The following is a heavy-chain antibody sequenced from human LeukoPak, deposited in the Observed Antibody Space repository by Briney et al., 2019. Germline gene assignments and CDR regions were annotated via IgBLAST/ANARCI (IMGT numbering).Heavy chain of an antibody. D-gene: IGHD4-17*01. CDR1: GGSFSGYY. CDR2: INHSGST. J-gene: IGHJ6*02. V-gene: IGHV4-34*01. CDR3: ARGRTLGDYDIYYYGMDV. Sequence: SETLSLTCAVYGGSFSGYYWSWIRQPPGKGLGWIGEINHSGSTNYNPSLKSRVTISVDTSKNQFSLKLSSVTAADTAVYYCARGRTLGDYDIYYYGMDVWGQGTTVTVSS.